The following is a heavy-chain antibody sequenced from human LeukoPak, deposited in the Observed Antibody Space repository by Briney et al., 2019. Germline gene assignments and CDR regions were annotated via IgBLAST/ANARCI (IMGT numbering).Heavy chain of an antibody. D-gene: IGHD3-9*01. Sequence: GGSLRLSCAASGFTFSSYAMSWVRQAPGKGLEWVSAISGSGGSTYYADSVKGRFTISRDNSKNTLYLQMNSLRAEDTAVYYCAKDQDILTGYRYFDYWGQGTLVTVSS. CDR3: AKDQDILTGYRYFDY. V-gene: IGHV3-23*01. CDR1: GFTFSSYA. CDR2: ISGSGGST. J-gene: IGHJ4*02.